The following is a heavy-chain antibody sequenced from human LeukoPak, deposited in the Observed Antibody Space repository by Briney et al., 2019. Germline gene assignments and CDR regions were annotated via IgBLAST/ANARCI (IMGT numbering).Heavy chain of an antibody. J-gene: IGHJ4*02. CDR1: GFTFNNYG. V-gene: IGHV3-33*01. D-gene: IGHD3-10*01. CDR3: ARGLYYGSGSPIDY. Sequence: PGGSLRLSCAASGFTFNNYGVHWVCQAPGKGLEWVAVIWFDGSYTYYADSMKGRFTISRDNSKNTLYLQMNSLRAEDTAVYYCARGLYYGSGSPIDYWGQGTLVTVSS. CDR2: IWFDGSYT.